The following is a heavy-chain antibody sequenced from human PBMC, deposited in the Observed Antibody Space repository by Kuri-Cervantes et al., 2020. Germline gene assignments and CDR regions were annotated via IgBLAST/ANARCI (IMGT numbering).Heavy chain of an antibody. CDR1: GYTFTSYY. Sequence: ASVKVSCKASGYTFTSYYMHWVRQAPGQGLEWMGIINPSGGSTSYAQKFQGRVTMTRDTSTSTLYLQMSSLRAEDTAVYYCARIRVGGPRAIDYWGQGTLVTVSS. D-gene: IGHD1-26*01. CDR2: INPSGGST. J-gene: IGHJ4*02. V-gene: IGHV1-46*01. CDR3: ARIRVGGPRAIDY.